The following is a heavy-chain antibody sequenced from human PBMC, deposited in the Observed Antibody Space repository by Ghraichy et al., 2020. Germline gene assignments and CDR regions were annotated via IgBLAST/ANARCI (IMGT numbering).Heavy chain of an antibody. V-gene: IGHV3-48*02. D-gene: IGHD3-16*01. CDR3: ARDRIMITFGAFDP. CDR2: ISSSSSTI. J-gene: IGHJ5*02. CDR1: GFPFSSYC. Sequence: WESLRLSCAASGFPFSSYCMNWVRQAPGKGLEWVSYISSSSSTIYYADSVKGRFTISRDNAKHSLYLQMNSLRDEDTAVYYCARDRIMITFGAFDPGGQGPLVIVSS.